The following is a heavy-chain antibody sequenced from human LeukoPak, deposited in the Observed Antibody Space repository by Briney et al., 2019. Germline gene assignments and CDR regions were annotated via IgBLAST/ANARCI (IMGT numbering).Heavy chain of an antibody. D-gene: IGHD4-4*01. Sequence: PSETLSLTCAVSGGSISSGGYSWSWIRQPPGKGLEWIGYIYHSGSTYYNPSLKSRVTISVDTSKNQFSLKLSSVTAADTAVYYCARAGDYSNYVHYYYYGMDVWGQGTTVTVSS. J-gene: IGHJ6*02. CDR2: IYHSGST. V-gene: IGHV4-30-2*01. CDR3: ARAGDYSNYVHYYYYGMDV. CDR1: GGSISSGGYS.